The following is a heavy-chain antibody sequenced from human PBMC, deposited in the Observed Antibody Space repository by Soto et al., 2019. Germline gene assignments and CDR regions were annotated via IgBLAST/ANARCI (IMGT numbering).Heavy chain of an antibody. CDR1: GASVSSGSFY. J-gene: IGHJ4*02. D-gene: IGHD6-19*01. Sequence: SETLSLTCSVSGASVSSGSFYWSWIRQPPGKGLEWIGFIYNNETFNYNPSLKSRVTLSVDTSKHQFSLKLSSVTAADTAVYYCARVPLRSSSSHNFASWGQGALVTVSS. CDR2: IYNNETF. CDR3: ARVPLRSSSSHNFAS. V-gene: IGHV4-61*01.